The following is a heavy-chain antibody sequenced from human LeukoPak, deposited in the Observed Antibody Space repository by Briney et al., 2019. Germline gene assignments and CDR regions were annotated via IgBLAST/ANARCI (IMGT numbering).Heavy chain of an antibody. J-gene: IGHJ6*02. V-gene: IGHV4-34*01. Sequence: SETLSLTCAVYGGSFSGYYWSWIRQPPGKGLEWIGEINHSGSTNYNPSLKSRVTISVDTSKNQFSLKLSSVTAADTAVYYCAGYGSGWYRYYYYYGMDVWGQGTTVTVSS. CDR1: GGSFSGYY. CDR2: INHSGST. CDR3: AGYGSGWYRYYYYYGMDV. D-gene: IGHD6-19*01.